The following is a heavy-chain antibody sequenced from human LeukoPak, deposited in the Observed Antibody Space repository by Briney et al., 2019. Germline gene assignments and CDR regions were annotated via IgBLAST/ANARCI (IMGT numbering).Heavy chain of an antibody. Sequence: PSETLSLTCTVSGGSISSSRYYWGWIRQPPGTGLDWIGGIYYTGSTYYNPSLKSRVTISIDTSKNQFSLHLTSVTAADTAVYYCARDSSSGSFWFDPWGQGTLVTVSS. CDR2: IYYTGST. CDR1: GGSISSSRYY. CDR3: ARDSSSGSFWFDP. V-gene: IGHV4-39*07. J-gene: IGHJ5*02. D-gene: IGHD6-19*01.